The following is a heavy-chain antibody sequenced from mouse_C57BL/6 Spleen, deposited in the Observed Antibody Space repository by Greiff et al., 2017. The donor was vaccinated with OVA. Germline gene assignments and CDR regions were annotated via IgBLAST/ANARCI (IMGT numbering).Heavy chain of an antibody. CDR2: IYPGGGYT. J-gene: IGHJ3*01. CDR3: ARWDGSSYLAWFAY. Sequence: VQRVESGAELVRPGTSVKMSCKASGYTFTNYWIGWAKQRPGHGLEWIGDIYPGGGYTNYNEKFKGKATLTADKSSSTAYMQFSSLTSEDSAIYYCARWDGSSYLAWFAYWGQGTLVTVSA. D-gene: IGHD1-1*01. V-gene: IGHV1-63*01. CDR1: GYTFTNYW.